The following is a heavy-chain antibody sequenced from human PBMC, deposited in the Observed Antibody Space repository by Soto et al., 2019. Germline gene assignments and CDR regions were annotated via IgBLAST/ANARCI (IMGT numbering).Heavy chain of an antibody. CDR3: AIVNKQQLVGGLFDY. V-gene: IGHV3-30*03. J-gene: IGHJ4*02. CDR2: ISYDGSNK. CDR1: GFTFSSYG. Sequence: QVQLVESGGGVVQPGRSLRLSCAASGFTFSSYGMHWVRQAPGKGLEWVAVISYDGSNKYSADSVKGRITNCRDNSKNTRYLKMNSMRAEVTAVYSCAIVNKQQLVGGLFDYWGQGTLVTVSS. D-gene: IGHD6-6*01.